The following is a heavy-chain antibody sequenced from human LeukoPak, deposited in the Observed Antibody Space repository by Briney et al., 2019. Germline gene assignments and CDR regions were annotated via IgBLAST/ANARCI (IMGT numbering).Heavy chain of an antibody. Sequence: GGSLRLSCAASGFTFSSYAMHWVRQAPGKGLEWVAVISYDGSNKYYADSVKGRFTISRDNSKNTLYLQMNSLRAEDTAVYYCAREVVLTPSHDAFDIWGQGTMVTVSS. V-gene: IGHV3-30-3*01. CDR2: ISYDGSNK. CDR3: AREVVLTPSHDAFDI. J-gene: IGHJ3*02. D-gene: IGHD4/OR15-4a*01. CDR1: GFTFSSYA.